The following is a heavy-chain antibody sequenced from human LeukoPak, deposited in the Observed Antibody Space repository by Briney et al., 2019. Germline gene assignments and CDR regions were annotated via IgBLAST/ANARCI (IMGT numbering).Heavy chain of an antibody. Sequence: PSETLSLTCSVSGDSVRNDFYYWGWIRQPPGKGLEWVACLSHAGNTWYNPSLESRLSISVDTSKNQFSLKFSSVTAADPALYWCARHNAPRRVGFDFWGQGILVTVSS. CDR1: GDSVRNDFYY. CDR2: LSHAGNT. J-gene: IGHJ4*02. CDR3: ARHNAPRRVGFDF. D-gene: IGHD2-2*01. V-gene: IGHV4-39*01.